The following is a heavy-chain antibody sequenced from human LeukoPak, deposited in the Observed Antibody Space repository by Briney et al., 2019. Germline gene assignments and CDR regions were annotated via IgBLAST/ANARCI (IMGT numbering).Heavy chain of an antibody. CDR2: IYYSGST. J-gene: IGHJ6*02. Sequence: PSETLSLTCMVSGCSLSPYYWSWMRPPPGKGVAWIGYIYYSGSTNYNPSLKSRVTISLDTSKRQFSLRLSSVTAADTGVYYCARSYDSRGYYYYGMDVWGQGTTVTVSS. CDR1: GCSLSPYY. CDR3: ARSYDSRGYYYYGMDV. D-gene: IGHD3-22*01. V-gene: IGHV4-59*01.